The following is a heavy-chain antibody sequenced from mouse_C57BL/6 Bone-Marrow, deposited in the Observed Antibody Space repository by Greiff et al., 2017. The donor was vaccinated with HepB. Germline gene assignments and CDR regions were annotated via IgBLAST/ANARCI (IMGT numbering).Heavy chain of an antibody. CDR1: GYAFTNYL. CDR2: INPGSGGT. J-gene: IGHJ3*01. V-gene: IGHV1-54*01. Sequence: VQLQQSGPELVRPGTSVKVSCKASGYAFTNYLIEWVKQRPGQGLEWIGVINPGSGGTNYNEKFKGKATLTADKSSSTAYMQLSSLTSEDSAVYFCARGYRFAYWGQGTLVTVSA. D-gene: IGHD2-2*01. CDR3: ARGYRFAY.